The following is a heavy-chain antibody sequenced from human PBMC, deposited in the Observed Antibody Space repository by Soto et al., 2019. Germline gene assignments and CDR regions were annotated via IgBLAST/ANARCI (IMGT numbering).Heavy chain of an antibody. D-gene: IGHD2-2*01. CDR1: GDSVSSNSAA. CDR3: ERNRYCIRTSCYLPFSAGRDF. CDR2: TYYRSKWYN. Sequence: QVQLQQSGPGLVKPSQTLSLTCAISGDSVSSNSAAWNWIRQSPSRGLEWLGRTYYRSKWYNDCAFLVKSRIPTNQDPSKTQFSLHLNSVTPEDPPVYSGERNRYCIRTSCYLPFSAGRDFWGQGTPVTVS. J-gene: IGHJ6*02. V-gene: IGHV6-1*01.